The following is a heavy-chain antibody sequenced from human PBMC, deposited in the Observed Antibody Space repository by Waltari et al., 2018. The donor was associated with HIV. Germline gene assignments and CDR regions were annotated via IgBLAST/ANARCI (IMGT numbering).Heavy chain of an antibody. V-gene: IGHV4-34*02. CDR3: ARGLWKKVETIMCLQPYYYDVMDV. CDR1: GGPFKTHY. CDR2: INSSGDT. D-gene: IGHD3-22*01. Sequence: VHLPHCGAARFNSSATLSLTAAVYGGPFKTHYWLCLRHPPRRGLEGIGEINSSGDTKISPGRKSRVTMSVDKSKNQFALRKTSVTGADAGLYYCARGLWKKVETIMCLQPYYYDVMDVWGQGTTV. J-gene: IGHJ6*02.